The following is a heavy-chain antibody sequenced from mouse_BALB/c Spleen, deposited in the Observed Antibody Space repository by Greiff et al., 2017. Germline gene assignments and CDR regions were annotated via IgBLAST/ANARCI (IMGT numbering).Heavy chain of an antibody. Sequence: LQQPGAELVKPGASVKMSCKASGYTFTSYNMHWVKQTPGQGLEWIGAIYPGNGDTSYNQKFKGKATLTADKSSSTAYMQLSSLTSEDSAVYYCAISYGYDDAMDYWGQGTSVTVSS. D-gene: IGHD2-2*01. CDR3: AISYGYDDAMDY. CDR2: IYPGNGDT. J-gene: IGHJ4*01. CDR1: GYTFTSYN. V-gene: IGHV1-12*01.